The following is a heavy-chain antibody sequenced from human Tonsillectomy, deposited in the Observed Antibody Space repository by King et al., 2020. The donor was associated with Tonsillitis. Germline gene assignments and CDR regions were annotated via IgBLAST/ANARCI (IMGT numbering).Heavy chain of an antibody. J-gene: IGHJ3*02. CDR2: IYYSGST. V-gene: IGHV4-59*01. CDR3: ARLADSGYIDLKGSFDI. Sequence: QLQESGPGLVRPSETLSLTCTVSGGSFSSSYWSWIRQPPGRGLEWIGYIYYSGSTYYNPSLKSRVTISLDTSKNQFSLKLSSVTAADAAVYYCARLADSGYIDLKGSFDIWGQGTMVTVSS. CDR1: GGSFSSSY. D-gene: IGHD3-22*01.